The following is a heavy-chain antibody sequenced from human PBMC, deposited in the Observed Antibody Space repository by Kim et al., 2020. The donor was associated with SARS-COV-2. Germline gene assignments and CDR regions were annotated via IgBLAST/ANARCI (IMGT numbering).Heavy chain of an antibody. V-gene: IGHV5-51*01. Sequence: PSFQGQVTISADKSISTAYLQWSSLKASDTAMYYCARRYCSTSTCSYFDYWGQGTLVTVSS. CDR3: ARRYCSTSTCSYFDY. D-gene: IGHD2-2*01. J-gene: IGHJ4*02.